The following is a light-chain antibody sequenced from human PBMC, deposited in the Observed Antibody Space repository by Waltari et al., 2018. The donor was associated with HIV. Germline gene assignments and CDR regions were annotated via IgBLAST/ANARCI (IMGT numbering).Light chain of an antibody. CDR3: QEYNKWPFT. J-gene: IGKJ3*01. CDR2: DAS. CDR1: QSVSSN. V-gene: IGKV3-15*01. Sequence: EAVMTQSPATLSVSPGERATLSCKASQSVSSNLAWYQQKPGQAPRFLIYDASTRATGIPARFSGSGSGTEFTLTISSLQSEDFAIYYCQEYNKWPFTFGPGTKVDIE.